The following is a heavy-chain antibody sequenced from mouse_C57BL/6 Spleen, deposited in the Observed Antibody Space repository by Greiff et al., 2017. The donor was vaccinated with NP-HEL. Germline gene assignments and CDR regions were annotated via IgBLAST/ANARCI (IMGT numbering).Heavy chain of an antibody. CDR2: IDPSDGYT. CDR3: ARGRGDDDDDWYFDV. CDR1: GYTFTSYW. V-gene: IGHV1-50*01. D-gene: IGHD2-2*01. J-gene: IGHJ1*03. Sequence: VKLQQPGAELVKPGASVKLSCKASGYTFTSYWMQWVKQRPGRGLEWIGEIDPSDGYTNYNQKFKGKATLTVDTSSSTAYMQLSSLTSEDSAVDYCARGRGDDDDDWYFDVWGTGTTVTVSS.